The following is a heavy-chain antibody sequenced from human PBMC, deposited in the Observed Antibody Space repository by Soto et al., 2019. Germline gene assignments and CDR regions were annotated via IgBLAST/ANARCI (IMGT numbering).Heavy chain of an antibody. CDR2: IFHSGST. Sequence: SETLSLTCAVSGYSISSGYYWGWIRQPPGKGLEWIGSIFHSGSTYSNPSLKSRVTISVDTSKNQFSLKLASVTAADTAVYYCARASFTTIAMDVWGQGTTVTVSS. V-gene: IGHV4-38-2*01. CDR1: GYSISSGYY. CDR3: ARASFTTIAMDV. J-gene: IGHJ6*02. D-gene: IGHD1-26*01.